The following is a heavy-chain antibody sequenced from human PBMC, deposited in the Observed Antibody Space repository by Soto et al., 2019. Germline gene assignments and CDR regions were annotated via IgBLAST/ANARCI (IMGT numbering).Heavy chain of an antibody. V-gene: IGHV3-33*01. J-gene: IGHJ4*02. D-gene: IGHD5-18*01. CDR3: AREAKWIQLWPPPAFDY. CDR1: GFTFSSYG. CDR2: IWYDGSNK. Sequence: PGGSLRLSCAASGFTFSSYGMHWVRQAPGKGLEWVAVIWYDGSNKYYADSVKGRFTISRDNSKNTLYLQMNSLRAEDTAVYYCAREAKWIQLWPPPAFDYWGQGTLVTVSS.